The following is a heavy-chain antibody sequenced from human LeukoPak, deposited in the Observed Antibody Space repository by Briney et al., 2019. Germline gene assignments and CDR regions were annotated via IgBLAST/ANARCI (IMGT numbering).Heavy chain of an antibody. V-gene: IGHV1-24*01. D-gene: IGHD6-6*01. CDR1: GYTLTELS. CDR3: ATDSARPEMNYYYYMDV. CDR2: FYTEDGET. J-gene: IGHJ6*03. Sequence: GASVNVSCTVSGYTLTELSMHWVRQAPGKGLEWMGGFYTEDGETIYAQKFQRRVTMTEDTSTDTAYMELSSLRSEDTAVYYCATDSARPEMNYYYYMDVWGKGTTVTVSS.